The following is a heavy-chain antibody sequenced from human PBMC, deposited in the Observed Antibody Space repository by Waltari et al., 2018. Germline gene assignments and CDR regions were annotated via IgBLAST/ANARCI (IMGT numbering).Heavy chain of an antibody. D-gene: IGHD3-16*01. CDR1: GGPFRSYD. V-gene: IGHV1-69*01. Sequence: QXQLXXSGAXVXKHGXSVKVSCKAXGGPFRSYDISWVRTAPGQGVEWIGGXIXIFGTANYAQXFQGRVTITADESTSXAYMELSSLRAEDTAVYXCARVLGSXXRXPXYYYGMDVWGQGTTVTVSX. J-gene: IGHJ6*02. CDR3: ARVLGSXXRXPXYYYGMDV. CDR2: XIXIFGTA.